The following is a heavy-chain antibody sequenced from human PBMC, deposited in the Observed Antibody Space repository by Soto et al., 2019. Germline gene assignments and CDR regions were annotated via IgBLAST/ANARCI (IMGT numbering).Heavy chain of an antibody. CDR3: TRDLVSDY. J-gene: IGHJ4*02. CDR1: GYSLTDLS. CDR2: INPRDGRT. Sequence: ASVKVSCKVSGYSLTDLSMHWVRQAPGKGLDWMGIINPRDGRTSYAQKFQGRVTMTRDTSTSTVYMEMSSLRSEDTAVYYCTRDLVSDYWGQGTLVTVSS. V-gene: IGHV1-46*01. D-gene: IGHD2-21*01.